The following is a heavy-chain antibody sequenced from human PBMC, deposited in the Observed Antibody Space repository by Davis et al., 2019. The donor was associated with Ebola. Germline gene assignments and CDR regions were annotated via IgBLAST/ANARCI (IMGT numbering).Heavy chain of an antibody. CDR3: ARDLSGPKQWLVHDY. Sequence: GESLKISCAASGFIVSSNYISWVRQAPGKGLKWVSVIYSGGSTYYADSVKGRFTISRDNSKNTLYLQMNSLRAEDTAVYYCARDLSGPKQWLVHDYWGQGTLVTVSS. J-gene: IGHJ4*02. V-gene: IGHV3-66*01. CDR2: IYSGGST. D-gene: IGHD6-19*01. CDR1: GFIVSSNY.